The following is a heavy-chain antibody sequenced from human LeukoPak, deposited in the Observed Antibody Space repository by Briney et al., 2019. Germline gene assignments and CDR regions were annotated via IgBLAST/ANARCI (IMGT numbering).Heavy chain of an antibody. D-gene: IGHD2-8*01. CDR2: IYTSGNT. V-gene: IGHV4-4*07. CDR1: GVSISSYY. CDR3: AREPYCTNGVCSAY. Sequence: KPSETLSLTCTVSGVSISSYYWSWIRQPAGKGLEWIGRIYTSGNTNYNPSLKSRVTMSVDTSKNQFSLKLSSVTAADTAVYYCAREPYCTNGVCSAYWGQGTLVTVSP. J-gene: IGHJ4*02.